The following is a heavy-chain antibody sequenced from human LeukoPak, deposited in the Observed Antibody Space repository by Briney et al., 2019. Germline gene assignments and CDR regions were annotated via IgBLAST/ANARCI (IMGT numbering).Heavy chain of an antibody. Sequence: GWSLRLSCAASGLTFSTYNMNWLRHAPGKGLEWISSINSSSSYIYYADSVKGRFTISRDNAKNSLFLQINNLSPDDTAVYFCARDPYSGNYGNYYYYYMDVWGKGTTVTISS. D-gene: IGHD1-26*01. V-gene: IGHV3-21*06. J-gene: IGHJ6*03. CDR1: GLTFSTYN. CDR3: ARDPYSGNYGNYYYYYMDV. CDR2: INSSSSYI.